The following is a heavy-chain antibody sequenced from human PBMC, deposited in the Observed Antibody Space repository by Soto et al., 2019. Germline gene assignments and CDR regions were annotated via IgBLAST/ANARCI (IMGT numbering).Heavy chain of an antibody. CDR2: IYYSGST. D-gene: IGHD3-9*01. J-gene: IGHJ4*02. Sequence: QVQLQESGPGLVKPSQTLSLTCTVSGGSISSGDYYWSWIRQPPGKGLEWLGYIYYSGSTYYNPSLKSRVTISVDTSKTQYSLKLSSVTTADTAVYYCARVVSFDWLLYFDYSGQGTLVTVSS. CDR1: GGSISSGDYY. V-gene: IGHV4-30-4*01. CDR3: ARVVSFDWLLYFDY.